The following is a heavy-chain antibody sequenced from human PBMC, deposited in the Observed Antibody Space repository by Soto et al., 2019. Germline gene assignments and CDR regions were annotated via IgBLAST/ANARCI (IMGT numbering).Heavy chain of an antibody. V-gene: IGHV4-61*01. D-gene: IGHD6-13*01. J-gene: IGHJ5*02. CDR1: GGSVSSGSYY. Sequence: TSETLSLTSTVSGGSVSSGSYYWSWIRQPPGKGLEWIGYIYYSGSTNYNPSLKSRVTISVDTSKNQFSLKLSSVTAADTAVYYCARGPRSVAAAGSNWFDPWGQGTLVTVSS. CDR3: ARGPRSVAAAGSNWFDP. CDR2: IYYSGST.